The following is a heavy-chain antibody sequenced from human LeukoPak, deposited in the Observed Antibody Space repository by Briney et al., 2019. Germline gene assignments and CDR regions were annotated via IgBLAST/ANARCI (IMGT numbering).Heavy chain of an antibody. CDR1: GFTVSSDY. CDR2: IYSGGST. J-gene: IGHJ3*02. Sequence: PGGSLRLSSAASGFTVSSDYMRWVRQAPGKGLEWVSVIYSGGSTYYADSVKGRFTISRDNAKNSLYLQMNSLRAEDTAVYYCASDMVRGVISYDAFDIWGQGTMVTVSS. CDR3: ASDMVRGVISYDAFDI. D-gene: IGHD3-10*01. V-gene: IGHV3-66*01.